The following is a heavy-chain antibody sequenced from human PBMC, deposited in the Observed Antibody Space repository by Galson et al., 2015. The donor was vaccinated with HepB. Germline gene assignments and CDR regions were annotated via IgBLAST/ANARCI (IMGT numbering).Heavy chain of an antibody. Sequence: SVKVSCKASGGTFSSYAISWVRQAPGQGLEWMGGIIPIFGIANYAQKFQGRVTITADESTSTAYMELSSLRSEDTAVYYCARDWGGDTMVRGVIPYYYGMDVWGQGTTVPVSS. J-gene: IGHJ6*02. D-gene: IGHD3-10*01. CDR2: IIPIFGIA. V-gene: IGHV1-69*13. CDR1: GGTFSSYA. CDR3: ARDWGGDTMVRGVIPYYYGMDV.